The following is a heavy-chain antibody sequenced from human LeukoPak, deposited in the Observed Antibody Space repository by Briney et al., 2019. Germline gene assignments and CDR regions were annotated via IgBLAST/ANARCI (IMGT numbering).Heavy chain of an antibody. Sequence: QPAGSLRLSCAASGFTFSSCEMNWVRQAPGKGLGWVSYISSSGSTVYYADSVKGRFTISRDNAKNSLYLQMNSLRAEDTAVYYCATTFLWGNYFDYWGQGTLVTVSS. CDR2: ISSSGSTV. J-gene: IGHJ4*02. CDR3: ATTFLWGNYFDY. D-gene: IGHD3-16*01. V-gene: IGHV3-48*03. CDR1: GFTFSSCE.